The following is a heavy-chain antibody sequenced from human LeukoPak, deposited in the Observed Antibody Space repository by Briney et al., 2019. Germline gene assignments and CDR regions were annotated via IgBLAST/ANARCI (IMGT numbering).Heavy chain of an antibody. V-gene: IGHV3-23*01. CDR3: AKGVGYCSGGSCQQFDY. CDR2: ISGSGGST. J-gene: IGHJ4*02. Sequence: GGTLRPSCAASGFTFSGYGMSWVRQAPGKGLKWVSAISGSGGSTYYADSVKGRIAISRDNSKNTLYLQMNSLRAEDTAVYYCAKGVGYCSGGSCQQFDYWGQGTLVTVSS. D-gene: IGHD2-15*01. CDR1: GFTFSGYG.